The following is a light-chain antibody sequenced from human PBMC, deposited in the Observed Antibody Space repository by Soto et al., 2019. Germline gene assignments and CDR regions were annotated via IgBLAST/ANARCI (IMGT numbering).Light chain of an antibody. CDR2: NTS. J-gene: IGKJ1*01. CDR3: HQRNDWPWT. Sequence: EIVLTQSPATLSLSPGERATLSCRASQSVSRYLVWYQQKPGQAPRLLIYNTSNRATGIPVRFSGSGSGTDFTLTISSLEPEDFAVYYCHQRNDWPWTFGQGTKV. CDR1: QSVSRY. V-gene: IGKV3-11*01.